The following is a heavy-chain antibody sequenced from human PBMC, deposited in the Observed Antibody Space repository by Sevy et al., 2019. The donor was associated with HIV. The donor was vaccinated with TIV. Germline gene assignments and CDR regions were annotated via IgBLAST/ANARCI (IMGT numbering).Heavy chain of an antibody. J-gene: IGHJ4*02. Sequence: WESLRLSCAASGFTFSKYSMSWVRQPPGKGLEWVSTLSFGCGEINHADSVKGRFTISRDNSKNSLYLQMNNLRAEDTAVYYCAREGCTKPHDYWGQGTLVTVSS. CDR2: LSFGCGEI. D-gene: IGHD2-8*01. CDR3: AREGCTKPHDY. CDR1: GFTFSKYS. V-gene: IGHV3-23*01.